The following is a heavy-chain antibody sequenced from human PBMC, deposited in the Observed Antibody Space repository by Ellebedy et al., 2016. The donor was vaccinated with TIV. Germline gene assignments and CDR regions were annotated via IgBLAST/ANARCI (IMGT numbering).Heavy chain of an antibody. J-gene: IGHJ4*02. CDR3: SRGGGCGGGTCYYPDF. CDR2: ISTIT. D-gene: IGHD2-15*01. CDR1: GFTFSTYS. Sequence: PGGSLRLSCAASGFTFSTYSLNWVRQAPGKGLEWVSSISTITNYADSVRGRFTISRDNAKNSLSLQMNSLRSEDTAVYYCSRGGGCGGGTCYYPDFWGQGTLVTVSS. V-gene: IGHV3-21*01.